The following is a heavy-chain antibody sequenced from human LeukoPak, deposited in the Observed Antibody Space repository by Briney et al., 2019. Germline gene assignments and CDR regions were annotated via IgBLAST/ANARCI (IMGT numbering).Heavy chain of an antibody. CDR2: IYSGGTT. J-gene: IGHJ6*04. CDR1: GFTVSSNY. CDR3: ARDLSSSWGGGMDV. D-gene: IGHD6-13*01. Sequence: PGGSLRLSCAASGFTVSSNYMSWVRQAPGKGLEWVSVIYSGGTTYCADSVKGRFTISRDNSKNTLYLQMNSLRAEDTAVYYCARDLSSSWGGGMDVWGKGTTVTVSS. V-gene: IGHV3-53*01.